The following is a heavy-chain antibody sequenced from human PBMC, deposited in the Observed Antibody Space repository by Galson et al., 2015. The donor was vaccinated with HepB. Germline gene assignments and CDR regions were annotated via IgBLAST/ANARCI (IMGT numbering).Heavy chain of an antibody. Sequence: RLSCAASGFTFSSYSMNWVRQAPGKGLEWVSSISSSSSYIYYADSVKGRFTISRDNAKNSLYLQMNSLRAEDTAVYYCARSYSRAYGMDVWGQGTTVTVSS. CDR1: GFTFSSYS. D-gene: IGHD6-13*01. CDR2: ISSSSSYI. V-gene: IGHV3-21*01. CDR3: ARSYSRAYGMDV. J-gene: IGHJ6*02.